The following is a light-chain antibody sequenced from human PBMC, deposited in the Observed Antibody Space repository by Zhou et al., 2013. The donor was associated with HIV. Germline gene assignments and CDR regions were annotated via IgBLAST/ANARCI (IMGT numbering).Light chain of an antibody. CDR1: QSIGNW. CDR2: KAS. Sequence: DILMTQSPSTLSASVGDRVTISCRASQSIGNWLAWYQQKSGKPPKLLIQKASALENGVPLRFSGSRSGIEFTLTISSLQPEDCGTYYCQQSSNFPITFGQGTRLKI. V-gene: IGKV1-5*03. J-gene: IGKJ5*01. CDR3: QQSSNFPIT.